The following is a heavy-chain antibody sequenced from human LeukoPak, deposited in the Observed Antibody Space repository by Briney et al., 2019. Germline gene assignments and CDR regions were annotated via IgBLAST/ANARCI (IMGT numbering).Heavy chain of an antibody. J-gene: IGHJ3*02. CDR3: ARTEDYYYYDSSGSYAFDI. CDR1: GYTFTSYG. Sequence: ASVKVSCKASGYTFTSYGISWVRQAPGQGLEWMGWISAYNGNTNYAQKLQGRVTMTTDTSTSTAYMELRSLRSDDTAVYYCARTEDYYYYDSSGSYAFDIWGQGTMVTVSS. D-gene: IGHD3-22*01. CDR2: ISAYNGNT. V-gene: IGHV1-18*01.